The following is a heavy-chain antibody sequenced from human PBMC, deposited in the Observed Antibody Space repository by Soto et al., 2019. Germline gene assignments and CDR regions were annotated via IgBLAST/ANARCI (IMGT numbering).Heavy chain of an antibody. CDR3: AKYQPMTQPRPYFDY. CDR2: INPNSGGT. D-gene: IGHD3-22*01. CDR1: GYTFTGYY. Sequence: ASVTVSCTASGYTFTGYYMHWVRQAPGQGLEWMGWINPNSGGTNYAQKFQGWVTMTRDTSISTAYMELNSLRAEDTAIYYCAKYQPMTQPRPYFDYWGQGTLVTVSS. V-gene: IGHV1-2*04. J-gene: IGHJ4*02.